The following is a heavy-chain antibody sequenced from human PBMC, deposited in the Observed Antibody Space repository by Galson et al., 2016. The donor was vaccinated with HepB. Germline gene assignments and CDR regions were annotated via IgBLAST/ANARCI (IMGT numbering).Heavy chain of an antibody. D-gene: IGHD2-15*01. CDR2: IIPIFGTA. CDR1: GGSFSSYV. Sequence: SVKVSCKASGGSFSSYVISWVRQAPGQGLEWMGGIIPIFGTATYAQKFQARVTITADESTSTAYMELSSLRSEDTAVYYCAHGYCSGSYCYNSLHYYYGLDGGGQGTTATVSS. J-gene: IGHJ6*02. V-gene: IGHV1-69*13. CDR3: AHGYCSGSYCYNSLHYYYGLDG.